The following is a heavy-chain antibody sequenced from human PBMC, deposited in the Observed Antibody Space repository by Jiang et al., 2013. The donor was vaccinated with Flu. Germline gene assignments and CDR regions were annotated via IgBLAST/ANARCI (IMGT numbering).Heavy chain of an antibody. CDR2: IYWDDSK. D-gene: IGHD3-10*01. V-gene: IGHV2-5*02. J-gene: IGHJ4*02. CDR1: GFSLRISEVG. Sequence: KPTQTLTLTCAFSGFSLRISEVGVGWIRQPPGKAPDWLALIYWDDSKYFRPSLETRLTISKDISSSQVVLTVTNVGPLDTATYYCVQANRFYAYGSGTYRPLIYYWGQGIQVTVSS. CDR3: VQANRFYAYGSGTYRPLIYY.